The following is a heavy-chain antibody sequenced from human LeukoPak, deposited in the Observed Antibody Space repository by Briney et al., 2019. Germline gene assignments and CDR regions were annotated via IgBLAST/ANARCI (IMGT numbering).Heavy chain of an antibody. V-gene: IGHV3-30-3*01. CDR2: ISYDGSNK. CDR3: ARVRYDFWSGYFGYYYYYGMDV. Sequence: TGGSLRLSCAASGFTFSSYAMHWVRQAPGKGLEWVAVISYDGSNKYYADSVKGRFTISRDNSKNTLYLQMNSLRAEDTAVYYCARVRYDFWSGYFGYYYYYGMDVWGQGTTVTVSS. D-gene: IGHD3-3*01. CDR1: GFTFSSYA. J-gene: IGHJ6*02.